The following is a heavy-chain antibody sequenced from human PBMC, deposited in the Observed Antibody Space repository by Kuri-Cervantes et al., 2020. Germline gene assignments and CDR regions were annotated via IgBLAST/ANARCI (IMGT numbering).Heavy chain of an antibody. Sequence: ESLKISCAVYGGSFSGYYWSWVRQPPGKGLEWIGEINHSGSTNYNPSLKSRVTISVDTSKKQFSLKLSSVTAADTAVYYCARQGGERYSSGWDIVVEQEGQDYWGQGTLVTVSS. CDR2: INHSGST. D-gene: IGHD6-19*01. J-gene: IGHJ4*02. CDR1: GGSFSGYY. V-gene: IGHV4-34*01. CDR3: ARQGGERYSSGWDIVVEQEGQDY.